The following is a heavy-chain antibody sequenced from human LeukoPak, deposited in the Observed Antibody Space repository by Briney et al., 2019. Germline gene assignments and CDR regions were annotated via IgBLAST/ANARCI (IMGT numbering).Heavy chain of an antibody. V-gene: IGHV4-4*07. J-gene: IGHJ4*02. CDR2: IYPSGST. D-gene: IGHD4/OR15-4a*01. Sequence: SETLSLTCTVSGGSTSSYYWSWIRQPAGQGLEGIGRIYPSGSTHYNPSLESRVTMSVDTSKNQFSLKLTPVTAADTAVYYCARVRWDYGDPYYFDYWGQGTLVTVSS. CDR3: ARVRWDYGDPYYFDY. CDR1: GGSTSSYY.